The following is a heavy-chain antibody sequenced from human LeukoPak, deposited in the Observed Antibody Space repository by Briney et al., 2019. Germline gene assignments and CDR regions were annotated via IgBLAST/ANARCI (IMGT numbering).Heavy chain of an antibody. J-gene: IGHJ4*02. CDR3: ARVPGDY. V-gene: IGHV3-21*01. CDR1: GFTFSSYS. Sequence: GGSLRLSCAASGFTFSSYSMNWVRQAPGKGLEWVSSISSSSNYIYYADSMKGRFTISRDNAKNSLCLQMNNLRAEDTAVYYCARVPGDYWGQGTLVTVSS. D-gene: IGHD7-27*01. CDR2: ISSSSNYI.